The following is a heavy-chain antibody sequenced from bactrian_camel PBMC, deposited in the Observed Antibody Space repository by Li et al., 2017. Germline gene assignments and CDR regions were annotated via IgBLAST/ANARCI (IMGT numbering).Heavy chain of an antibody. J-gene: IGHJ4*01. V-gene: IGHV3S35*01. D-gene: IGHD7*01. CDR2: INSRFIT. CDR3: TTGGINQGFNN. Sequence: VQLVESGGGLVQPGGSLRLSCVTSGFAFSDYPITWVRQAPGKGFEWVSSINSRFITDYPNSVKGRFTISRDNAKNTMYLQMDSLKSDDTALYYCTTGGINQGFNNWGQGTQVTVS. CDR1: GFAFSDYP.